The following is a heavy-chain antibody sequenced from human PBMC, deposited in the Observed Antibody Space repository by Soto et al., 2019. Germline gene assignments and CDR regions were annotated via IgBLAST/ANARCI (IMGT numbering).Heavy chain of an antibody. CDR2: IYYSGST. Sequence: SETLSLTCTVSGGSVSSGSYYWSWIRQPPGKGLEWIGYIYYSGSTNYNPSLKSRVTISVDTSKNQFSLKLSSVTAADTAVYYCGAVGLVPFGGGDYYYGMDVWGQGTTVTVSS. V-gene: IGHV4-61*01. D-gene: IGHD3-16*01. J-gene: IGHJ6*02. CDR1: GGSVSSGSYY. CDR3: GAVGLVPFGGGDYYYGMDV.